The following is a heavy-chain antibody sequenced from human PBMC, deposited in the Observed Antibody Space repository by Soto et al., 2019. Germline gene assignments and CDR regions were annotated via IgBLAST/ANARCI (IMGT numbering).Heavy chain of an antibody. CDR3: TKDDGYNDSTYYHYFGMDV. Sequence: QAQLVESGGGVVQPGRSLRLSCAASGFTFSGYYMHWVRQAPVKGLEWVAVISYDGSTEYYADSVKGRFTISRDNSANRLFLQMNSLRPEDTAVYYCTKDDGYNDSTYYHYFGMDVWGQGTTVTVSS. V-gene: IGHV3-30*18. D-gene: IGHD5-12*01. CDR1: GFTFSGYY. J-gene: IGHJ6*02. CDR2: ISYDGSTE.